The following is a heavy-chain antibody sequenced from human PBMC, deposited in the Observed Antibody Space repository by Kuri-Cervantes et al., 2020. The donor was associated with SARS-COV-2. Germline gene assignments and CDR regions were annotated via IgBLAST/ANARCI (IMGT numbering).Heavy chain of an antibody. CDR3: ARYTRYSSSWYGAYYYYYGMDV. J-gene: IGHJ6*02. D-gene: IGHD6-13*01. CDR1: GYTFTSYY. V-gene: IGHV1-69*13. Sequence: SVNVSCKASGYTFTSYYMHWVRQAPGQGLEWMGGIIPIFGTANYAQKFQGRVTITADESTSTAYMELSSLRSEDTAVYYCARYTRYSSSWYGAYYYYYGMDVWGQGTTVTVSS. CDR2: IIPIFGTA.